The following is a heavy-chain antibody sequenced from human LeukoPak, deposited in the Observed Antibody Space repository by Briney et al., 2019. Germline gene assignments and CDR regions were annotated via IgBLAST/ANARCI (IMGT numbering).Heavy chain of an antibody. CDR1: GGSFSGYY. CDR2: INHSGST. D-gene: IGHD2/OR15-2a*01. V-gene: IGHV4-34*01. CDR3: ARVLESRFDY. Sequence: PSETLSLTCAVYGGSFSGYYWSWIRQPPGKGLEWIGEINHSGSTNYNPSLKSRVTISVDTSKDQFSLKLSSVTAADKAVYYCARVLESRFDYWGQGTLVTVSS. J-gene: IGHJ4*02.